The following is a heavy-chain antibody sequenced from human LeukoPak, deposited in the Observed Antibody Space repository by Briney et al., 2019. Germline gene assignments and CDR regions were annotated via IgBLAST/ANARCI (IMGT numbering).Heavy chain of an antibody. CDR3: ARDLGAPDEGYFQH. CDR1: GFTFSSYS. Sequence: PGGSLRLSCAASGFTFSSYSMNWVRQAPGKGLEWVSSISSSSSYIYYADSVKGRFTISRDNAKNSLYLQMNSLRAEDTAVYYCARDLGAPDEGYFQHWGQGTLVTVSS. CDR2: ISSSSSYI. V-gene: IGHV3-21*04. D-gene: IGHD1-26*01. J-gene: IGHJ1*01.